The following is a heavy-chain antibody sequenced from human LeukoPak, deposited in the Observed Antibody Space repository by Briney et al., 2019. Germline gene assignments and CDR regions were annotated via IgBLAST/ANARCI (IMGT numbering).Heavy chain of an antibody. Sequence: GGSLRLSCAASGFTVSSNYMSWVRQAPGKGLEWVSVIYSGGSTYYADSVKGRFTISRDNSKNTLYLQMNSLRAEDTAVYYCAREGTKEQRVDYWGQGTLVTVFS. D-gene: IGHD6-25*01. V-gene: IGHV3-53*01. CDR1: GFTVSSNY. J-gene: IGHJ4*02. CDR3: AREGTKEQRVDY. CDR2: IYSGGST.